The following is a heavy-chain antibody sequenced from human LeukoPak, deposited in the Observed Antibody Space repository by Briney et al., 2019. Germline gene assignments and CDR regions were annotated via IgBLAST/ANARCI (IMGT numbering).Heavy chain of an antibody. D-gene: IGHD4-17*01. Sequence: SETLSLTCTVSGGSISSYCWSWIRQPAGKGLEWIGRIYTSGSTNYNPSLKSRVTMSVDTSKNQFSLKLTSVTAADTAVYYCARVSNDYGDSGIYYYYYMDVWGKGTTVTISS. J-gene: IGHJ6*03. CDR1: GGSISSYC. V-gene: IGHV4-4*07. CDR3: ARVSNDYGDSGIYYYYYMDV. CDR2: IYTSGST.